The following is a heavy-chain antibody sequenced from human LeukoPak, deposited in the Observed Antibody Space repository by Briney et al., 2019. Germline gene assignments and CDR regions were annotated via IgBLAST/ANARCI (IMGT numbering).Heavy chain of an antibody. Sequence: GGSLRLSCAASGFSFSTYSMNWVCQAPGKGLGWVPYIHKSGTITYYRDSVKGRFTISRDNAKNSLYLQMNSLRDEDTAVYYCARDPNALDFWGQGTLVTVSS. J-gene: IGHJ4*02. CDR1: GFSFSTYS. V-gene: IGHV3-48*02. CDR2: IHKSGTIT. CDR3: ARDPNALDF.